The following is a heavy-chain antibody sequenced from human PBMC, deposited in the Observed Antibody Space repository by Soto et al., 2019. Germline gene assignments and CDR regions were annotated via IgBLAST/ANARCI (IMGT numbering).Heavy chain of an antibody. V-gene: IGHV3-30*03. Sequence: QVQLVESGGGVVQPGRSLRLSCAASGFTFSTYGMHWVRQAPGKGLEWVAVISNDGIYKYYVDSVKGRFTIPRDNSKNTLFLQMNSLRAEDTAVYFCARDFGDPHDAFDMWGQGTMVTVSS. D-gene: IGHD2-21*01. CDR1: GFTFSTYG. CDR2: ISNDGIYK. J-gene: IGHJ3*02. CDR3: ARDFGDPHDAFDM.